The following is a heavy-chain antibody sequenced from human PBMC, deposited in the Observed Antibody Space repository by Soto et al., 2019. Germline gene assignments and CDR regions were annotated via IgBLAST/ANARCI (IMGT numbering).Heavy chain of an antibody. CDR2: INPSGGST. CDR3: ARDGKGRERTGYGMDV. CDR1: GYTFTSYY. V-gene: IGHV1-46*01. J-gene: IGHJ6*02. Sequence: ASVKVSCKASGYTFTSYYMHWVRQAPGQGLEWMGIINPSGGSTSYAQKFQGRVTMTRDTSTSTVYMELSSLRSEDTAVYYCARDGKGRERTGYGMDVWGQGTTVTVSS. D-gene: IGHD1-1*01.